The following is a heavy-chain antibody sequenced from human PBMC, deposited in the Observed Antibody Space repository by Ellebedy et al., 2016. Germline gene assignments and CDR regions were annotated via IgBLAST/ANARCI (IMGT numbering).Heavy chain of an antibody. CDR1: GFTFSDYY. CDR3: ARDRSPRGYSGYDQGP. J-gene: IGHJ4*02. V-gene: IGHV3-11*01. Sequence: GESLKISXAASGFTFSDYYMSWIRQAPGKGLEWVSYISSSGSTIYYADSVKGRFTISRDNAKNSLYLQMNSLRAEDTAVYYCARDRSPRGYSGYDQGPWGQGTLVTVSS. D-gene: IGHD5-12*01. CDR2: ISSSGSTI.